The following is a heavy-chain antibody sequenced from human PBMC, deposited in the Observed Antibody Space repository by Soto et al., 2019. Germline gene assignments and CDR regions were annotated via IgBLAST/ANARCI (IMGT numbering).Heavy chain of an antibody. J-gene: IGHJ1*01. V-gene: IGHV4-59*03. CDR1: NTSITDDY. CDR2: SHSSGNS. Sequence: SETLSLTCKVSNTSITDDYWAWIRQSPGKGLEWIAFSHSSGNSAYNPSLKTRVRVSVDTSKKQVSLTLTSVTAADTAVYYCAKYRMFWALQYWGPGTLVTSPQ. CDR3: AKYRMFWALQY. D-gene: IGHD3-10*02.